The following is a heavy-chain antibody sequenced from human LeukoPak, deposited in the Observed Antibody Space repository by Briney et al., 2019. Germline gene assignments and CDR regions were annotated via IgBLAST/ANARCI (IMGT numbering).Heavy chain of an antibody. J-gene: IGHJ3*01. CDR1: GFTITNYA. CDR3: ARAHGDGFDL. Sequence: GGSLRLSCAASGFTITNYAMTWVRQAPAKGLGWVSTISDSGGGTYYTDSVKGRFTISRDGANNTLYLQMNNLRVEDAATYYCARAHGDGFDLWGQGRMVTVSA. CDR2: ISDSGGGT. V-gene: IGHV3-23*01.